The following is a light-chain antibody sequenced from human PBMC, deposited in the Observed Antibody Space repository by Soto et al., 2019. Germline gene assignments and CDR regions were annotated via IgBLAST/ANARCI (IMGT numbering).Light chain of an antibody. CDR3: QQYENLPVT. CDR1: EDISNY. CDR2: DAS. J-gene: IGKJ4*01. V-gene: IGKV1-33*01. Sequence: DIQMTQSPSSLSASVGDRVTITCQASEDISNYLNWYQQKPGKAPKLLIYDASNLETGVPSRFSGSGSGTEFTFTISSLQPEDIATYYCQQYENLPVTFGGGTKVEIK.